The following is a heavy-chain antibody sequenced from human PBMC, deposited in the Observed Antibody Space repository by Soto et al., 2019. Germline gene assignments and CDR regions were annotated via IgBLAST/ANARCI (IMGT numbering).Heavy chain of an antibody. D-gene: IGHD3-10*01. CDR2: ITYSGDTT. Sequence: EVHLLESGGTLIQPGGSLRLSCAASGFDFSTYAMTWVRQAPGKGLEWVSGITYSGDTTYYADSVKGRFTIXXXNXXXXXXXXXXXXXPDDTAMYYCAKDWPGTSSVTSDYWGQGTLVTVSS. J-gene: IGHJ4*02. V-gene: IGHV3-23*01. CDR1: GFDFSTYA. CDR3: AKDWPGTSSVTSDY.